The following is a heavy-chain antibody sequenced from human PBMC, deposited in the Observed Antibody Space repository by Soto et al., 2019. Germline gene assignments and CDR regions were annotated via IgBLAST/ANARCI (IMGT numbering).Heavy chain of an antibody. CDR1: GGSISSYY. CDR2: IYYSGST. Sequence: QVQLQESGPGLVKPSETLSLTCTVSGGSISSYYWSWIRQPPGKGLEWIGYIYYSGSTNYNPSLKSRLTISVDTSTNAFSLKMSSVTAAVTAVYYCARVGLTGTIALYYYYGMDVWGQGTTVTVSS. CDR3: ARVGLTGTIALYYYYGMDV. D-gene: IGHD1-7*01. J-gene: IGHJ6*02. V-gene: IGHV4-59*01.